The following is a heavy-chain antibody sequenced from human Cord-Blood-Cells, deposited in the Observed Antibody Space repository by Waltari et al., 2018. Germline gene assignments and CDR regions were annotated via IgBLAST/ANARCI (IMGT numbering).Heavy chain of an antibody. CDR3: ARGGYDFWSGPRGYYFEY. D-gene: IGHD3-3*01. V-gene: IGHV4-34*01. CDR1: GGSFSAYS. J-gene: IGHJ4*02. CDR2: INHRGRT. Sequence: QLQLQQRSAGLLNPSETLSLTRAACGGSFSAYSGSWIRPPPGQGLEWSGEINHRGRTNYNPSLKSRVTISVDTSKNQFSLNLSVVTAADTAVYYCARGGYDFWSGPRGYYFEYWGQGTLVTVSS.